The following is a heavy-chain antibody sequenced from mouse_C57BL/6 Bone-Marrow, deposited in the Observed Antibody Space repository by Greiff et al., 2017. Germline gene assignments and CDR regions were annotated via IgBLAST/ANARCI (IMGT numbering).Heavy chain of an antibody. CDR3: ARGFITTVVAPPWFAY. J-gene: IGHJ3*01. D-gene: IGHD1-1*01. CDR1: GYTFTSYW. Sequence: QVQLQQPGAELVRPGTSVKLSCKASGYTFTSYWMHWVKQRPGQGLEWIGVIDPSDSYTNYNQKFKGQATLTVDTSSSTAYMQLSSLTSEDSAVYYCARGFITTVVAPPWFAYWGQGTLVTVSA. V-gene: IGHV1-59*01. CDR2: IDPSDSYT.